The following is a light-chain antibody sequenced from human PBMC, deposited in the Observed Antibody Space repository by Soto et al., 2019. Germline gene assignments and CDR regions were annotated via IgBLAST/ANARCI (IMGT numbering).Light chain of an antibody. Sequence: QSVLTQPPSASGSPVQSVTISCTGTSSDVCGYNDVSWYQQHPGKAPKLMIYEVTKRPSGVPDRFPGSKSRNTAYLTISWLQVEEEAEYLCLSFTTTSTHVFRGGTKVTV. CDR1: SSDVCGYND. V-gene: IGLV2-8*01. J-gene: IGLJ6*01. CDR2: EVT. CDR3: LSFTTTSTHV.